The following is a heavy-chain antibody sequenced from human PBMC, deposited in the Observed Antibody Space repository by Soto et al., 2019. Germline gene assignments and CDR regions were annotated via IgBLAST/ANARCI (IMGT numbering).Heavy chain of an antibody. V-gene: IGHV3-9*01. D-gene: IGHD1-26*01. J-gene: IGHJ6*02. Sequence: GGSLRLSCAASGFTFDDYAMHWVRQAPGKGLEWVSGISWNSGSIGYADSVKGRFTISRDNAKNSLYLQMNSLRAEDTALYYCAKGSIPGSYYYYGMDVWGQGTTVTVSS. CDR1: GFTFDDYA. CDR2: ISWNSGSI. CDR3: AKGSIPGSYYYYGMDV.